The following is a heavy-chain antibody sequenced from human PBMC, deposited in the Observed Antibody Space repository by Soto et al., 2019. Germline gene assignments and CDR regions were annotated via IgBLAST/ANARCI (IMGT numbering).Heavy chain of an antibody. CDR3: ARHPMSNSYGLSYYYGMDV. Sequence: SETLSLTCTVSGGSISNSSYYWGWIRRPPGKGLEWIGSIYYSGSTYYNPSLKSRVTISVDTSKNQFSLKLSSVTAADTAVYYCARHPMSNSYGLSYYYGMDVWGQGTTVTVSS. V-gene: IGHV4-39*01. J-gene: IGHJ6*02. CDR1: GGSISNSSYY. CDR2: IYYSGST. D-gene: IGHD5-18*01.